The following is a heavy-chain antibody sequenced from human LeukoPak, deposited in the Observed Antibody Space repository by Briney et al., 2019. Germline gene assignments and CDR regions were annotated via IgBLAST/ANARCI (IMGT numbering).Heavy chain of an antibody. CDR1: EFTFSSYS. CDR2: ISYDGSNK. CDR3: ARAQWLVPTSYYYYGMDV. D-gene: IGHD6-19*01. Sequence: TGGSLRLSCAASEFTFSSYSMHWVRQAPGKGLEWVAVISYDGSNKYYADSVKGRFTISRDNSKNTLYLQMNSLRAEDTAVYYCARAQWLVPTSYYYYGMDVWGQGTTVTVSS. J-gene: IGHJ6*02. V-gene: IGHV3-30*03.